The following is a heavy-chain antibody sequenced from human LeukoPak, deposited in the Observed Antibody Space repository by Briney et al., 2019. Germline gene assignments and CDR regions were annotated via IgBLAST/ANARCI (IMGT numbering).Heavy chain of an antibody. CDR1: GFTFSSYA. J-gene: IGHJ4*02. Sequence: GGSLRLSCAASGFTFSSYAMSWVRQAPGKGLEWVSAISGSGGSTYYADSVKGRFTISRDNSKNTLYLQMNSLRAEDTAVYYCAKAPYDSSGWYAFDYWGQGTLVTVSS. CDR3: AKAPYDSSGWYAFDY. V-gene: IGHV3-23*01. CDR2: ISGSGGST. D-gene: IGHD6-19*01.